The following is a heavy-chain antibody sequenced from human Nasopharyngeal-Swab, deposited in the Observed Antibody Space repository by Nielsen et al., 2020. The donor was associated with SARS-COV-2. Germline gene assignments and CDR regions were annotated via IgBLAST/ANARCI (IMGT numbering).Heavy chain of an antibody. V-gene: IGHV2-26*01. CDR1: GFSLSNARMG. D-gene: IGHD6-19*01. CDR2: IFSNDEK. CDR3: AREDSSGSNYYGMDV. J-gene: IGHJ6*02. Sequence: SGPTLVKPTGTLTLTCTVSGFSLSNARMGVSWIRQPPGKALEWLAHIFSNDEKSYSTSLKSRLTISKDTSKSQVVLTMTNMDPVDTATYYCAREDSSGSNYYGMDVWGQGTTVTVSS.